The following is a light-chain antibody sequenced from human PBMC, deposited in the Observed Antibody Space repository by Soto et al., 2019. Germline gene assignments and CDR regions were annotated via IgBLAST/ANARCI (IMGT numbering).Light chain of an antibody. CDR1: SSDVGGYDF. CDR3: CSYAATYVYV. CDR2: DVT. J-gene: IGLJ1*01. Sequence: QSAMNQDRAVSGSPGQSVTVSCTGTSSDVGGYDFVSWYQQHPGKAPKLMIYDVTKRPSGVPDRFSGSKSGNTASLTISGLQAEDEAVYFCCSYAATYVYVFGTGTKVTVL. V-gene: IGLV2-11*01.